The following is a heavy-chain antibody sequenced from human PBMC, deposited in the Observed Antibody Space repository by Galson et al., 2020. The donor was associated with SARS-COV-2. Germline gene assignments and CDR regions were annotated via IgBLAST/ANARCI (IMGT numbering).Heavy chain of an antibody. CDR3: AIGGVVATMGYYYYYMDV. Sequence: SETLSLTCTVPGGSISSYYWSWIRQPPGKGLEWIGYIYYSGSTNYNPSLTSRVTISVDTSKTQFSLKLSSVTAADTAVYYCAIGGVVATMGYYYYYMDVWGKGNTVTISS. J-gene: IGHJ6*03. CDR1: GGSISSYY. CDR2: IYYSGST. V-gene: IGHV4-59*01. D-gene: IGHD5-12*01.